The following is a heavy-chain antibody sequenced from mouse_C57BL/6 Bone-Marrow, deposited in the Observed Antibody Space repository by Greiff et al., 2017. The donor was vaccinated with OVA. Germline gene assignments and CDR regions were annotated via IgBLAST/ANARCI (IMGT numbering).Heavy chain of an antibody. CDR2: IYPGSGST. Sequence: QVQLQQPGAELVKPGASVKMSCKASGYTFTRYWLTWVKQRPGQGLEWIGDIYPGSGSTNYNEKFKSKATLTVDTSSSTAYMQLSSLTSEDSAVYYCARDWDEAWFAYWGQGTLVTVSA. V-gene: IGHV1-55*01. CDR1: GYTFTRYW. J-gene: IGHJ3*01. D-gene: IGHD4-1*01. CDR3: ARDWDEAWFAY.